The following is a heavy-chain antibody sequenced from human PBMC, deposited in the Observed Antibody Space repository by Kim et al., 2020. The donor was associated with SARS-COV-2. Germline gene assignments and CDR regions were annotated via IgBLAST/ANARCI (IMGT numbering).Heavy chain of an antibody. CDR1: GFTFSSYA. CDR3: AKVGPYCGGDCYQFFDYYFDY. J-gene: IGHJ4*02. Sequence: GGSLRLSCAASGFTFSSYAMSWVRQAPGKGLEWVSAISGSGGSTYYADSVKGRFTISRDNSKNTLYLQMNSLRAEDTAVYYCAKVGPYCGGDCYQFFDYYFDYWGQGTLVTVSS. V-gene: IGHV3-23*01. D-gene: IGHD2-21*02. CDR2: ISGSGGST.